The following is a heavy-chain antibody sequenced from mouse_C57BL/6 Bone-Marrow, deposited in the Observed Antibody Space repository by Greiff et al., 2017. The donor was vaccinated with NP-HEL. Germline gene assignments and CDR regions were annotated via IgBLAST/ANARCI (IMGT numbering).Heavy chain of an antibody. CDR1: GFTFSDYG. J-gene: IGHJ4*01. Sequence: EVKLVESGGGLVQPGGSLKLSCAASGFTFSDYGMAWVRQAPRKGPEWVAFLSNLAYSIYYADTVTGRFTISRENAKNTLYLEMSSLRSEDTAMYYCARRGIYYDYNYAMDYWGQGTSVTVSS. CDR2: LSNLAYSI. CDR3: ARRGIYYDYNYAMDY. D-gene: IGHD2-4*01. V-gene: IGHV5-15*01.